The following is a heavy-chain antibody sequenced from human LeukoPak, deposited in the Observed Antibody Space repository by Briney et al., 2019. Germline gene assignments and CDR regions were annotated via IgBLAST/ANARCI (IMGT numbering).Heavy chain of an antibody. CDR2: ISYDGSNK. CDR1: GFTFSSYG. V-gene: IGHV3-30*03. J-gene: IGHJ6*02. D-gene: IGHD3-10*01. Sequence: GGSLRLSCAASGFTFSSYGMHWVRQAPGKGLEWVAVISYDGSNKYYADSVKGRFTISRDNSKNTLYLQMNSLRAEDTAVYYCARAGPAENMVRGVRDPYYYYYGMDVWGQGTTVTVSS. CDR3: ARAGPAENMVRGVRDPYYYYYGMDV.